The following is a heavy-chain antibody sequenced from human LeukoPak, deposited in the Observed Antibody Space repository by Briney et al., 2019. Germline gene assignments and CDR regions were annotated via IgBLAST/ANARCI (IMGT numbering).Heavy chain of an antibody. CDR3: ARDPDEGSDGMDV. CDR2: ISSSSSYI. Sequence: GGSLRLSCAASGFTFSSYSMNWVRQAPGKGPEWVSSISSSSSYIYYADSVKGRFTISRDNAKNSLYLQMNSLRAEDTAVYYCARDPDEGSDGMDVWGQGTTVTVSS. V-gene: IGHV3-21*01. D-gene: IGHD1-14*01. J-gene: IGHJ6*02. CDR1: GFTFSSYS.